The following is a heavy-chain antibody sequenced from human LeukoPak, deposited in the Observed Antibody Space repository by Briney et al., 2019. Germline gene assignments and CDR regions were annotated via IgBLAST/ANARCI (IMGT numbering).Heavy chain of an antibody. J-gene: IGHJ4*02. Sequence: GASVKVSCKASGYTFTSYGISWVRQAPGQGLEWVGWISAYNGKTDYAQKLHGRVTMTTDTSTSTAYMELRSLRSDDTAVYYCARDLQWLEPVFSSHFDYWGQGTLVTVSS. CDR3: ARDLQWLEPVFSSHFDY. D-gene: IGHD6-19*01. CDR2: ISAYNGKT. V-gene: IGHV1-18*01. CDR1: GYTFTSYG.